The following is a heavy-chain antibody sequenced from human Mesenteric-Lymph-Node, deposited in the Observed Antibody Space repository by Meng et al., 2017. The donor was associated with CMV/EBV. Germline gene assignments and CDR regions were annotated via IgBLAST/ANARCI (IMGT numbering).Heavy chain of an antibody. CDR3: ARAYYYDSSGYYNWFDP. Sequence: SIISGSYYWGWIRHPPGKGLEWIGSRYYSGSTYYNPSLKSRVTISVDTSKNQFSLKLSSVTAADTAVYYCARAYYYDSSGYYNWFDPWGQGTLVTVSS. CDR1: SIISGSYY. CDR2: RYYSGST. V-gene: IGHV4-39*07. D-gene: IGHD3-22*01. J-gene: IGHJ5*02.